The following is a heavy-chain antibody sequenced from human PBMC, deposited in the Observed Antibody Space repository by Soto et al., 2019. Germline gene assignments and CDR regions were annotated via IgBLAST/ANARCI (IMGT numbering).Heavy chain of an antibody. D-gene: IGHD6-6*01. V-gene: IGHV3-23*01. CDR2: ISGSGGST. J-gene: IGHJ6*02. CDR1: GFTFSNYA. CDR3: AKDLAARPRYYYYYYGMDV. Sequence: PGGSLRLSCAASGFTFSNYAMSWVRQAPGKGLDWVSSISGSGGSTYYADSVKGRFTISRDNSKNTLYLQMNSLRAEDTAVYYCAKDLAARPRYYYYYYGMDVWGQGTMVTVSS.